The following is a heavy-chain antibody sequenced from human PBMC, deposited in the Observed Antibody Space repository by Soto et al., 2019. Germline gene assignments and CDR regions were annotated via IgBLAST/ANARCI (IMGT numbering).Heavy chain of an antibody. CDR2: IYYSGST. Sequence: SETLSLTCTVSGGSISSGDYYWSWIRQPPGKGLEWIGYIYYSGSTYYNPSLKSRVTISVDTSKNQFSLKLSSVTAADTAVYYCARDSLAYYYGSGSLAGYYYYGMHVWGQGTTVTVSS. V-gene: IGHV4-30-4*01. CDR3: ARDSLAYYYGSGSLAGYYYYGMHV. D-gene: IGHD3-10*01. CDR1: GGSISSGDYY. J-gene: IGHJ6*02.